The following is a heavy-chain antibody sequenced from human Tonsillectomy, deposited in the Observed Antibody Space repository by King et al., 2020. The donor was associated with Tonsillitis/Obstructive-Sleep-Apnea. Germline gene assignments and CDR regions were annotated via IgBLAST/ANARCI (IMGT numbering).Heavy chain of an antibody. CDR3: AREYYDMSGYYHGYFQH. Sequence: QLVQSGAEVKKPGASVKVSCKASGYTFTSYDITWVRQAPGQGLEWMGWSRPNNGDTNYAQKLQGRVTMTSDTSTSTAYMELRSLRSDDTAVYYCAREYYDMSGYYHGYFQHWGQGTLVSVSS. CDR2: SRPNNGDT. V-gene: IGHV1-18*01. CDR1: GYTFTSYD. D-gene: IGHD3-22*01. J-gene: IGHJ1*01.